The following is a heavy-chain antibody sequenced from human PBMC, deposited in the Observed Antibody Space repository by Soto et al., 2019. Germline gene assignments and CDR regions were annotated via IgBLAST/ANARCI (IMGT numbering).Heavy chain of an antibody. J-gene: IGHJ4*02. CDR3: ATGKRLGQLWLTPCDN. Sequence: QVQLVGSGGGVVQPGRSLGLSCAASGFTFSNYAMHWVRQAPGKGLAWVAISSYTGNNKFYAGSVKGRFTISRDDSKNEVYRQMNSLRIEDTAIYYWATGKRLGQLWLTPCDNWGQGIPVTVSS. CDR1: GFTFSNYA. CDR2: SSYTGNNK. D-gene: IGHD5-18*01. V-gene: IGHV3-30-3*01.